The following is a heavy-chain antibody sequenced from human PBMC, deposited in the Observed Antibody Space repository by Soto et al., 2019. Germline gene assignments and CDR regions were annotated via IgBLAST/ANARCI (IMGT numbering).Heavy chain of an antibody. J-gene: IGHJ4*02. CDR3: ARDEVEY. CDR2: MTSDGRTI. CDR1: GFTFGNFW. Sequence: PGGSLRLSCAASGFTFGNFWMHWVRQAPGKGPEWVSRMTSDGRTIQYADSVKGRFTVSRDNAKSTMYLQMNSLRVEDTAVYYCARDEVEYWGPGTLVTV. V-gene: IGHV3-74*03.